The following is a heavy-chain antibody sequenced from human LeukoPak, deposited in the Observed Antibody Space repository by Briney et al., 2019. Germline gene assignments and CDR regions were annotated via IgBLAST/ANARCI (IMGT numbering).Heavy chain of an antibody. CDR2: INPIGGSA. CDR1: GYTFTSYY. D-gene: IGHD4/OR15-4a*01. Sequence: ASVKVSCKASGYTFTSYYMHWVRQAPGPGHEWMGIINPIGGSASYAQKFQGRVTMTRDRSTSTAYMELSSLRSEDTAVYYCARTLYGAYVSPHFDYCGQGTLVTVSS. V-gene: IGHV1-46*01. J-gene: IGHJ4*02. CDR3: ARTLYGAYVSPHFDY.